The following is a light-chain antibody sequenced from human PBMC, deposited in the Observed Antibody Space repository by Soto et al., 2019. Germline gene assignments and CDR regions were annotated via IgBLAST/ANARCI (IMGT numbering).Light chain of an antibody. V-gene: IGKV3-15*01. CDR1: QSVSSN. CDR3: QPSTNWPEALT. CDR2: GAS. Sequence: EIVMAQAPATLSVSPGERATLSCRASQSVSSNLAWYQQKPGQAPRLLIYGASTRATGIPARFSGSGSGTELPLAISSLQSEDFAVYYRQPSTNWPEALTGGGGTKVDSK. J-gene: IGKJ4*02.